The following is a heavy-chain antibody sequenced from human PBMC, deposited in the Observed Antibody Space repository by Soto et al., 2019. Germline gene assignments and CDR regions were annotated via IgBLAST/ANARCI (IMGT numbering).Heavy chain of an antibody. CDR1: GGSVSSGVYY. V-gene: IGHV4-61*08. Sequence: QVQLQESGPGLVKPSETLSLTCTVSGGSVSSGVYYWTWIRQPPGKGLEWIGFIHYSGRINYNPSLKSRVTFSVDTSKNQFSLKLSSVTAADTAVYYCARGADAYKNGYWGQGTLVTVSS. D-gene: IGHD1-1*01. CDR2: IHYSGRI. J-gene: IGHJ4*02. CDR3: ARGADAYKNGY.